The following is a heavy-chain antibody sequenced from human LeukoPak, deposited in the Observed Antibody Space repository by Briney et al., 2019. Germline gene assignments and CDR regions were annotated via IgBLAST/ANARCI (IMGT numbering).Heavy chain of an antibody. J-gene: IGHJ1*01. Sequence: EASVKVSCKASGYTFTGYYMHWVRQAPGQGLEWMGWINPNSGGTNYAQKFQGRVTMTRDTSNSTAYMELSRLRSDDTAVYYCARGGSSSWYLGEGYFQHWGQGTLVTVSS. V-gene: IGHV1-2*02. CDR1: GYTFTGYY. CDR3: ARGGSSSWYLGEGYFQH. D-gene: IGHD6-13*01. CDR2: INPNSGGT.